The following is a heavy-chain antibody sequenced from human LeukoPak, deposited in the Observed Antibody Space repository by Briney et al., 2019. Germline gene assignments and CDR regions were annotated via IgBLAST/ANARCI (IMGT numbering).Heavy chain of an antibody. CDR2: IYYSGST. J-gene: IGHJ3*02. Sequence: KPSETLSLTCTVSGGSISSYYWSWIRQPPGKGLEWIGYIYYSGSTNYNPSLKSRVTISVDTSKNQFSLKLSSVTAADTAVYYCARRQYSSGWYFELDAFDIWGQGTMVTVSS. CDR3: ARRQYSSGWYFELDAFDI. D-gene: IGHD6-19*01. V-gene: IGHV4-59*08. CDR1: GGSISSYY.